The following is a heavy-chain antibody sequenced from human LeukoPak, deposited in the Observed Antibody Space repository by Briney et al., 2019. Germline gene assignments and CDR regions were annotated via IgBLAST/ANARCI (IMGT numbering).Heavy chain of an antibody. CDR2: ISSSGSTI. CDR3: ARDRGFGELYFFWFDP. D-gene: IGHD3-10*01. Sequence: PGGSLRLSCAASGFTFSDYYMSWIRQAPGKGLEWVSYISSSGSTIYYADSVKGRFTISRDNAKNSLYLQMNSLRAEDTAVYYCARDRGFGELYFFWFDPWGQGTLVTVSS. V-gene: IGHV3-11*04. CDR1: GFTFSDYY. J-gene: IGHJ5*02.